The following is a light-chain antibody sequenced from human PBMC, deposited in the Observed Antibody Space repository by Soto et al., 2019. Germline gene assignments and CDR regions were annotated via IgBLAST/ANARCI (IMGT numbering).Light chain of an antibody. CDR3: QQNNDYWT. Sequence: DIQLTQSPSTLYASVGDRVVITCRASQSITTWLAWYQQKPAKAPKLLIYDASSLESGVPSRFSGSGTETEFTLTIISLQPYDFATYYYQQNNDYWTFGQGTKVDIK. CDR1: QSITTW. CDR2: DAS. V-gene: IGKV1-5*01. J-gene: IGKJ1*01.